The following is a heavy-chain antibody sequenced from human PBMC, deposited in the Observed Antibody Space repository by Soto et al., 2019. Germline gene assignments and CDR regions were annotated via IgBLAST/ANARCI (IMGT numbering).Heavy chain of an antibody. CDR2: IYHSGST. V-gene: IGHV4-4*02. CDR3: ARAGSGSYSTDAFDI. Sequence: SETLSLTCAVSGGSISSSNWWSWVRQPPGKGLEWIGEIYHSGSTNYNPSLKSRVTISVDKSKNQFSLKLSSVTAADTAVYYCARAGSGSYSTDAFDIWGQGTMVTVSS. CDR1: GGSISSSNW. D-gene: IGHD3-10*01. J-gene: IGHJ3*02.